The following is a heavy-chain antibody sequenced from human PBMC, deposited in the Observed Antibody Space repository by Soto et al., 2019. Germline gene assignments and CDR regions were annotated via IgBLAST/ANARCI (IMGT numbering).Heavy chain of an antibody. CDR3: ARSTRGSYYNPY. CDR1: GWSFSGYY. Sequence: KPXETLSLTCAVYGWSFSGYYWSWIRQPPGKGLDWIGEINHSGSTNYNPSLKSRVTISVDTSKNQFSLKLSSVTAADTAVYYCARSTRGSYYNPYWGQGTLVTVSS. CDR2: INHSGST. J-gene: IGHJ4*02. V-gene: IGHV4-34*01. D-gene: IGHD3-10*01.